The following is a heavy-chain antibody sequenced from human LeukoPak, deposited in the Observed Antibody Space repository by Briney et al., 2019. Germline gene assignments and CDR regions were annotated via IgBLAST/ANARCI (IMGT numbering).Heavy chain of an antibody. CDR3: ARRRNYDAFDP. CDR1: GFTFSSYW. V-gene: IGHV3-74*01. Sequence: GGSLRLSCAASGFTFSSYWMHWVRQAPGKGLVWVSRINSDGSSTSYADSMKGRFTISRDNAKNTLYLQMNSLRAEDTAVYYCARRRNYDAFDPWGQGTLVTVSS. CDR2: INSDGSST. J-gene: IGHJ5*02. D-gene: IGHD3-22*01.